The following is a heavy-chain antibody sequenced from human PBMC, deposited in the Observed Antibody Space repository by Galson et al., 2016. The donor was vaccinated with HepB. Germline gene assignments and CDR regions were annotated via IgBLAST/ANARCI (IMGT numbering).Heavy chain of an antibody. CDR1: GGSISVYY. D-gene: IGHD6-13*01. Sequence: SETLSLTCSISGGSISVYYWSWIRQSPGKGLEWIGYVFHTGTTYYNPSLRSRVTISVDASKNQFSLILKSLTAADTAVYYCARDLIAAGGLGFDSWGQGTLVTVSS. J-gene: IGHJ4*02. CDR3: ARDLIAAGGLGFDS. V-gene: IGHV4-59*01. CDR2: VFHTGTT.